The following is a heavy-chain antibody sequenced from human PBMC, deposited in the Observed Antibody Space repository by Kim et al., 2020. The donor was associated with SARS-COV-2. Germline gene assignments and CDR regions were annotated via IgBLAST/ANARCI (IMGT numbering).Heavy chain of an antibody. D-gene: IGHD1-26*01. CDR1: GFTFKTYG. J-gene: IGHJ4*02. CDR3: AKDRGDGVGAPVF. CDR2: ISYDGSFN. V-gene: IGHV3-30*18. Sequence: GGSLRLSCAASGFTFKTYGMHWVRQAPGKGLEWVAIISYDGSFNYYADSVKGRFTLSRDNSKNTLYLQMNSLRVEDTAVYYCAKDRGDGVGAPVFWGQGTLVTVSS.